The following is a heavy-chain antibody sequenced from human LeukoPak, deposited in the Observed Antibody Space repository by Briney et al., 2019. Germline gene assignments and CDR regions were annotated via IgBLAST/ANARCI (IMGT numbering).Heavy chain of an antibody. CDR2: IYYSGST. CDR3: ARRSNLGVGATGGWFDP. V-gene: IGHV4-59*08. J-gene: IGHJ5*02. CDR1: GGSISSYY. Sequence: SETLSLTCTVSGGSISSYYWGWIRQPPGKGLEWIGYIYYSGSTDYNPSLKSRVTISVDTSKNQFSLRLSSVTAADTAVYYCARRSNLGVGATGGWFDPWGQGTLVTVSS. D-gene: IGHD1-26*01.